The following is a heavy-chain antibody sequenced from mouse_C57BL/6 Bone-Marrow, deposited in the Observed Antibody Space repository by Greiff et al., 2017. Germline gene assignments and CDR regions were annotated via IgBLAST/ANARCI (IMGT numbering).Heavy chain of an antibody. J-gene: IGHJ2*01. Sequence: QVQLQQSGAELARPGASVKLSCKASGYTFTSYGISWVKQRTGQGLGWIGEIYPRSGNTYYNEKFKGKATLTADKSSSTAYMELRSLTSEDSAVYFCARGDYYGPTYWGQGTTLTVSS. CDR1: GYTFTSYG. CDR2: IYPRSGNT. V-gene: IGHV1-81*01. D-gene: IGHD1-1*01. CDR3: ARGDYYGPTY.